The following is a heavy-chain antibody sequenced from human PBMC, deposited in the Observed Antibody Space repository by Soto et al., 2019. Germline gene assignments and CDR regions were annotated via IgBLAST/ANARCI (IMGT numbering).Heavy chain of an antibody. D-gene: IGHD6-6*01. CDR2: IIPILGIA. CDR1: GGTFRSYT. Sequence: SVKVSCKASGGTFRSYTISWVRQAPGQGLEWMGRIIPILGIANYAQKFQGRVTITADKSTSTAYMELSSLRSEDTAVYYCARVEEDSSSHAVDYWGQGTLVNVSS. V-gene: IGHV1-69*02. CDR3: ARVEEDSSSHAVDY. J-gene: IGHJ4*02.